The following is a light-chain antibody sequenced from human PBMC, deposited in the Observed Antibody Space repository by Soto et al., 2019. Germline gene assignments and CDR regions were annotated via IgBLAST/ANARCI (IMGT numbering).Light chain of an antibody. V-gene: IGKV3-11*01. CDR2: DAS. CDR3: QQRSTWPRT. Sequence: EIVLTQSPATLSLSPGERATLSCRASQSVSSYLAWYHQKPGQAPSLLIYDASNRATGIPARFSGSGSGTDFTITISSLEPEDLAVYYCQQRSTWPRTFGQGTKLEIQ. CDR1: QSVSSY. J-gene: IGKJ2*01.